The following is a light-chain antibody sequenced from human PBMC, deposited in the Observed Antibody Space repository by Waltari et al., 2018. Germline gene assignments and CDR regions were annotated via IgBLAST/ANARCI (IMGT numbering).Light chain of an antibody. V-gene: IGKV4-1*01. CDR2: WAS. CDR1: QTLFHSSNNRNY. J-gene: IGKJ5*01. Sequence: DIVMTQSPDSLAVSLGERTAINCKSSQTLFHSSNNRNYLAWYQQKPGQPPKLLIYWASTRESGVPDRFSGSGSGTDFTLTISSLQAEDVAVYYCQQYYTTPLTFGQGTRLEIK. CDR3: QQYYTTPLT.